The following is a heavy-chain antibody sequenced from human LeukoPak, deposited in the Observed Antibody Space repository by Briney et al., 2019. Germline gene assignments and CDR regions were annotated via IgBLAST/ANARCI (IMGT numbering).Heavy chain of an antibody. V-gene: IGHV1-8*01. CDR2: MNPDSGNT. D-gene: IGHD3-10*01. Sequence: ASVKVSCKASRYTFTSYDINWVRQATGQGLEWMGWMNPDSGNTGYAQKLQGRVTMTRNTSISTAYMELSSLRSEDTAVYYCARGDGSNNYWAFDYWGQGTLVTVSS. CDR3: ARGDGSNNYWAFDY. CDR1: RYTFTSYD. J-gene: IGHJ4*02.